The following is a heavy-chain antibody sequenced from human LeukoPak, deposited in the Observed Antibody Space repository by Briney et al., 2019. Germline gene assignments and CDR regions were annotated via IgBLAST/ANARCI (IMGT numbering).Heavy chain of an antibody. J-gene: IGHJ5*02. CDR1: GFTFSSYS. Sequence: GGSLRLSCAASGFTFSSYSMNWVRQAPGKGLEWVSSISSSSSYIYYADSVKGRFTISRDNAKNSLYLQMKSLRAEDTAVYYCARGKTSQNIVTRKTYNWFDPWGRGTLVTVSS. CDR2: ISSSSSYI. D-gene: IGHD2/OR15-2a*01. CDR3: ARGKTSQNIVTRKTYNWFDP. V-gene: IGHV3-21*01.